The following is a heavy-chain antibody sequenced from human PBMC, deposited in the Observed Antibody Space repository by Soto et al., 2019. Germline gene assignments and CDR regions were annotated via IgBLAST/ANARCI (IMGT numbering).Heavy chain of an antibody. J-gene: IGHJ6*02. CDR3: ARGYDFWSGYWTRYYYYGMDV. CDR1: GGSISSGGYY. V-gene: IGHV4-31*03. D-gene: IGHD3-3*01. CDR2: IYYSGST. Sequence: SETLSLTCTVSGGSISSGGYYWSWIRQHPGKGLEWIGYIYYSGSTYYNPSLKSRVTISVDTSKNQFSLKLSSVTAADTAVYYCARGYDFWSGYWTRYYYYGMDVWAQGTTVTVSS.